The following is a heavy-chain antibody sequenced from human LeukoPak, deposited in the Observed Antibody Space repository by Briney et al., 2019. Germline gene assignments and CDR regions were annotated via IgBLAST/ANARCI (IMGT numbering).Heavy chain of an antibody. CDR2: IYWNGDK. D-gene: IGHD3-22*01. CDR3: ALTYYYDSGGYYQGVFFDY. Sequence: SGPTLANPTQTLTLTCIFSGFSLSTSGVGVGWIRQPPGKALEWLALIYWNGDKRYSPSLKSGLTITKDTSKNQVVLTMTNMDPVDTGTYYCALTYYYDSGGYYQGVFFDYWGQGTLVTVSS. CDR1: GFSLSTSGVG. V-gene: IGHV2-5*01. J-gene: IGHJ4*02.